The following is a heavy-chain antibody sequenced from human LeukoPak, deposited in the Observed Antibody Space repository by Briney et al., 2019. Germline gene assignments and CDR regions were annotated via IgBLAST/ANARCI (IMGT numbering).Heavy chain of an antibody. J-gene: IGHJ5*02. V-gene: IGHV4-34*01. D-gene: IGHD3-22*01. CDR2: INHSGST. CDR3: ARGLEDSSGYYLSWFDP. Sequence: SETLSLTCAVYGGSFSGYYWSWIRQPPGKGLEWIWEINHSGSTNYNPSLKSRVTISVDTSKNQFSLKLSSVTAADTAVYYCARGLEDSSGYYLSWFDPWGQGTLVTVSS. CDR1: GGSFSGYY.